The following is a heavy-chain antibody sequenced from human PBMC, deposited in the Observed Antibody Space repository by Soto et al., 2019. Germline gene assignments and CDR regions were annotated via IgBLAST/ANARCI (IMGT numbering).Heavy chain of an antibody. CDR2: IIPIFGTA. V-gene: IGHV1-69*01. J-gene: IGHJ6*02. CDR1: GGTFSSYA. CDR3: ASPREEDYYYYYGMDV. Sequence: QVQLVQSGAEVKKPGSSVKVSCKASGGTFSSYAISWVRQAPGQGLEWMGGIIPIFGTANYAQKFQGRVTITADESTSTAYMELSNLRSEDTAVYYCASPREEDYYYYYGMDVWGQGTTVTVSS.